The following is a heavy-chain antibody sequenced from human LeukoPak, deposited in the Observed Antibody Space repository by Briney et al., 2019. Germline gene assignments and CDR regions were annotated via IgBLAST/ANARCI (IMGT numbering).Heavy chain of an antibody. Sequence: GGSLRLSWAASGFTVSSNYMSWVRQAPGKGLEWVSVIYSGGSKYYADSVKGRFTSPRDNSKNTLYLQMNSLRAEDTAVYYCARDYYDSSSGYWGQGTLVTVSS. CDR3: ARDYYDSSSGY. CDR1: GFTVSSNY. D-gene: IGHD3-22*01. V-gene: IGHV3-66*01. CDR2: IYSGGSK. J-gene: IGHJ4*02.